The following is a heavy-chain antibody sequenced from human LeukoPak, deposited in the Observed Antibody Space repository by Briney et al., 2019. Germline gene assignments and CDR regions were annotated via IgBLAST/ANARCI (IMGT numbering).Heavy chain of an antibody. V-gene: IGHV3-30*02. CDR1: GFTFDDYA. D-gene: IGHD6-19*01. CDR2: IRYDGSNK. CDR3: AKSLEGLVYYYFYMDV. J-gene: IGHJ6*03. Sequence: GRSLRLSCAASGFTFDDYAMHWVRQAPGKGLEWVAFIRYDGSNKYYADSVKGRFTISRDNSKNTLYLQMNSLRAEDTAVYYCAKSLEGLVYYYFYMDVWGKGTTVTVSS.